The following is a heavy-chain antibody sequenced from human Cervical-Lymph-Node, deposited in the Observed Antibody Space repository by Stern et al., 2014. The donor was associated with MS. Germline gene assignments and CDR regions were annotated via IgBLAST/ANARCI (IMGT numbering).Heavy chain of an antibody. V-gene: IGHV1-8*01. CDR2: MNPNIGNT. D-gene: IGHD6-6*01. CDR1: GYTFINYD. J-gene: IGHJ5*02. Sequence: VPLVESGAEVKKPGASVKVSCKASGYTFINYDINCVRQAPGRGLEWIGWMNPNIGNTGYAQEFQGRVTMTTNTSISTVYMELSSLTSDDTAVYYCARGLVVSSSLWFDPWGQGTLVTVSS. CDR3: ARGLVVSSSLWFDP.